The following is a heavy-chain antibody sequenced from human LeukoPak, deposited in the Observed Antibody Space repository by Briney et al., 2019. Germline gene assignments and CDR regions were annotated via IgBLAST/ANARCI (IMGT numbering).Heavy chain of an antibody. J-gene: IGHJ6*03. V-gene: IGHV1-24*01. CDR2: FDPEDGET. CDR3: ATEHRGRMEDSHLNWNDYYYYMDV. Sequence: ASVKVSCKVSGYTLTELSMHWVRQAPGKGLKWMGGFDPEDGETIYAQKFQGRVTMIEDTSTDTAYMELSSLRSEDTAVYYCATEHRGRMEDSHLNWNDYYYYMDVWGKGTTVTVSS. CDR1: GYTLTELS. D-gene: IGHD1-1*01.